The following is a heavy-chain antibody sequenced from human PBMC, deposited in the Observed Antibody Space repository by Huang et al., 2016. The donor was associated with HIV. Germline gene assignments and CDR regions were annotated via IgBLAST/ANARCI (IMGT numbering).Heavy chain of an antibody. D-gene: IGHD4-17*01. CDR2: IYPGDADT. CDR3: ARHDGARPGWVDN. CDR1: GDMFTKYW. Sequence: EVQLVQSGAEVKKPGESLKISCKGSGDMFTKYWSGWLRQMPGKGLEWMEFIYPGDADTRYSPSFQGQVTISADKSITTAYLQWSSLKASDTAIYYCARHDGARPGWVDNWGQGTLVTVSS. J-gene: IGHJ5*02. V-gene: IGHV5-51*01.